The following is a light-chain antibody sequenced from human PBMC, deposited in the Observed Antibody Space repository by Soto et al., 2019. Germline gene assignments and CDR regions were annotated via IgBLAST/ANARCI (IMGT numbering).Light chain of an antibody. CDR1: ENINNY. CDR3: QQYSRWPLT. V-gene: IGKV1-33*01. Sequence: DIQMTQSPSSLSASVGDRVTITCQASENINNYLNWYQQKPGRAPKLLIYGASNLEAGVPSRFRGSGSGTDFTFTISRLQPEDFAVYYCQQYSRWPLTFGGGTKVDIK. CDR2: GAS. J-gene: IGKJ4*01.